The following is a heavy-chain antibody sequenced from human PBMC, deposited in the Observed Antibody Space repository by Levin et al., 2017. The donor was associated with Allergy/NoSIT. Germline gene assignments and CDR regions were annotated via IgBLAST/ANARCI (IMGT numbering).Heavy chain of an antibody. D-gene: IGHD4-17*01. J-gene: IGHJ4*02. Sequence: SETLSLTCSVLGESFSYYWTWIRQSPGKGLEWIGEISHTGVTTYNPSFGSRVTISIDTSRRQFSLKVTSVTAADTAVYFCAREDGANYFDFWGQGTLVTVSS. V-gene: IGHV4-34*01. CDR1: GESFSYY. CDR3: AREDGANYFDF. CDR2: ISHTGVT.